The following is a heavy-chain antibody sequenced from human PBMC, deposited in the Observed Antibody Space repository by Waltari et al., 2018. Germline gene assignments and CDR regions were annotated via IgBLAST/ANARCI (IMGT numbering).Heavy chain of an antibody. CDR2: GNPNSGAT. J-gene: IGHJ5*02. Sequence: QQQLVQSGAEVLSPGAAVKVCCQASGYTFINDEINWVRQAAGQGLEWMGWGNPNSGATAYAQKFQGRITMTWDTSISTAYMEMSNLRSDDTAVLYCARGRDVFANFDYNWFDPWGQGTLVTVSS. V-gene: IGHV1-8*02. D-gene: IGHD2-21*01. CDR3: ARGRDVFANFDYNWFDP. CDR1: GYTFINDE.